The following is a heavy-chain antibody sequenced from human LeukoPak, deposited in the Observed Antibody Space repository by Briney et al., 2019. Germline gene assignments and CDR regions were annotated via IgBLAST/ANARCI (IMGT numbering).Heavy chain of an antibody. V-gene: IGHV3-23*01. CDR2: ISGSGGST. J-gene: IGHJ4*02. D-gene: IGHD2-15*01. Sequence: PGGSLRLSCAASGFTFSSYAMSWVRQAPGKGLEWVSAISGSGGSTYYADTVRGRFTISRDNSKNTLYLQMNSRRAEDTAVYYCAKGIAGHVDYWGQGTLVTVSS. CDR3: AKGIAGHVDY. CDR1: GFTFSSYA.